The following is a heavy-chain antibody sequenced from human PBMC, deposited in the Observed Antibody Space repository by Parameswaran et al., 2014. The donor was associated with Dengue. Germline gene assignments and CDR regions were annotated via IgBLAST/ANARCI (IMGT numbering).Heavy chain of an antibody. V-gene: IGHV1-2*02. CDR2: INPNSGGT. Sequence: VRQMPGKGLEWMGWINPNSGGTNYAQKFQGRVTMTRDTSISTAYMELSRLRSDDTAVYYCARVKYYYDSSGPFDYWGQGTLVTVSS. J-gene: IGHJ4*02. D-gene: IGHD3-22*01. CDR3: ARVKYYYDSSGPFDY.